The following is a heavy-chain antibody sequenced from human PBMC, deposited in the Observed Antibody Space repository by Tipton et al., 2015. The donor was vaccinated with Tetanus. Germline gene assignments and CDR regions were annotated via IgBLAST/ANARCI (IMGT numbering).Heavy chain of an antibody. J-gene: IGHJ5*02. CDR2: INHSGST. CDR3: ARGGGGSGLDWFDP. D-gene: IGHD5-12*01. CDR1: GGSFSGYY. V-gene: IGHV4-34*01. Sequence: TLSLTCAVYGGSFSGYYWSWIRQPPGKGLEWIGEINHSGSTNYNPSLKSRVTISVDTSKNQFSLKLSSVTAADTAVYYCARGGGGSGLDWFDPWGQGTLVTVSS.